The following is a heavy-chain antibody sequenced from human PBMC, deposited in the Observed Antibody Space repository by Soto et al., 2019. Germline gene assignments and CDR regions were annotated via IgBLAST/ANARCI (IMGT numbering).Heavy chain of an antibody. CDR2: INAGNSDT. V-gene: IGHV1-3*01. Sequence: ASVKVSCTASGYTFTSYAMHWVRHAPGQRLERMGWINAGNSDTKYSHKFQGRVTITSDTSAITAYMELSSLRSEDTAVYYCAREGGGVSKIYRDYYYVMDFCGQGTTDTVS. J-gene: IGHJ6*02. CDR1: GYTFTSYA. D-gene: IGHD2-8*02. CDR3: AREGGGVSKIYRDYYYVMDF.